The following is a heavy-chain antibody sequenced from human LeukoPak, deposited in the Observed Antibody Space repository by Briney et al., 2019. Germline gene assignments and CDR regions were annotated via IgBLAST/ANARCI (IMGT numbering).Heavy chain of an antibody. CDR1: GFTFSSYA. Sequence: PGGSLRLSCAASGFTFSSYAMSWVRQAPGKGLERVAFIRYDGSNKYYADSVKGRFTISRDNSKNTLYLQMNSLRAEDTAVYYCAKDYDSSGYPGYWGQGTLVTVSS. CDR2: IRYDGSNK. J-gene: IGHJ4*02. CDR3: AKDYDSSGYPGY. V-gene: IGHV3-30*02. D-gene: IGHD3-22*01.